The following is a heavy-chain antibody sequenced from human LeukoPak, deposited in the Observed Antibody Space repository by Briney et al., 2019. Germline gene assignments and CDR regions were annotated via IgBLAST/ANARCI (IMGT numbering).Heavy chain of an antibody. J-gene: IGHJ3*02. V-gene: IGHV1-2*02. CDR1: GYTFIGYY. Sequence: ASVKVSCKPSGYTFIGYYIHWVRRAPGQGLEWMGWINPNSGATNYAQNFQGRVTLTRDTSISTAYMELSSLKHDDTAVYYCARDADIVATIESWGAFDIWGQGTMVTVSS. D-gene: IGHD5-12*01. CDR3: ARDADIVATIESWGAFDI. CDR2: INPNSGAT.